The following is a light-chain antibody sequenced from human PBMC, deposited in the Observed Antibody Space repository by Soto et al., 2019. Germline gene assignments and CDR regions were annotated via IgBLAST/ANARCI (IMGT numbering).Light chain of an antibody. CDR1: SSDVGGYNY. J-gene: IGLJ2*01. V-gene: IGLV2-14*01. Sequence: QSVLTQPASVSGSPGQSITISCTGTSSDVGGYNYVSWYQQHPGKAPKLMIYEVSNRPSGVSHRFSGSKSANTASLTISGLQAEDEADYYCSSYSSSSTLVVFGGGTKLTVL. CDR3: SSYSSSSTLVV. CDR2: EVS.